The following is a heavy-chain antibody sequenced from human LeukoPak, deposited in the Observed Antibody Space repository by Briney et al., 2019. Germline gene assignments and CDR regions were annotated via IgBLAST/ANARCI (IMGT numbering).Heavy chain of an antibody. CDR3: ARGDYYDSSPLGY. CDR1: GGSISSYY. Sequence: TASETLSLTCTVSGGSISSYYWSWIRQPPGKGLEWIGYIYYSGSTNYNSSLKSRVTISVNTSKNQFSLKLSSVTAADTAMYYCARGDYYDSSPLGYWGQGTLVTVSS. V-gene: IGHV4-59*01. D-gene: IGHD3-22*01. CDR2: IYYSGST. J-gene: IGHJ4*02.